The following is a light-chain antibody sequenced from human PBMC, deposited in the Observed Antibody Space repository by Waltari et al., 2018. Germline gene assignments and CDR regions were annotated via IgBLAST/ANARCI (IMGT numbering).Light chain of an antibody. V-gene: IGKV3-11*01. Sequence: ETVLTQSPATLSLSPGERATLSCRASQSVSTYLAWYQQKPGQAPRLLIYDVSNRATGIPARFSDSGSGTDFTLTISSLEPEDFAVYYCQQRSSWPPRYTFGQGTKLEIK. CDR1: QSVSTY. CDR2: DVS. CDR3: QQRSSWPPRYT. J-gene: IGKJ2*01.